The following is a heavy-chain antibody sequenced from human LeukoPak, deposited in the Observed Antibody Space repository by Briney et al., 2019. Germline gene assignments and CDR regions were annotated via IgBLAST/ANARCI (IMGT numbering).Heavy chain of an antibody. CDR1: GFTFDDYA. CDR2: ISWNSGSI. CDR3: AKGNSYGYYYYMDV. D-gene: IGHD5-18*01. Sequence: GRSLRLSCAASGFTFDDYAMHWVRQAPGKGLEWVSGISWNSGSIGYADSVKGRFTISRDNAKNSLYLQMNSLRAEDMALYYCAKGNSYGYYYYMDVRGKGTTVTVSS. J-gene: IGHJ6*03. V-gene: IGHV3-9*03.